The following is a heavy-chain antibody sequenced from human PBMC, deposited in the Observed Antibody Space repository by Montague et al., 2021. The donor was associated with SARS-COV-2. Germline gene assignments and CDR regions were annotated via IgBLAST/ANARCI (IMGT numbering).Heavy chain of an antibody. CDR2: IYTSGST. D-gene: IGHD3-3*02. Sequence: TLSLTCTVSGGSISSGSYYWSWIRQPAGKGLEWIGRIYTSGSTNYNPSLKSRVTIPVDTSKNQFSLKLSSVTAADTAVYYCAREPFSPLYYYYYGMDVWGQGTTVTVSS. J-gene: IGHJ6*02. CDR1: GGSISSGSYY. CDR3: AREPFSPLYYYYYGMDV. V-gene: IGHV4-61*02.